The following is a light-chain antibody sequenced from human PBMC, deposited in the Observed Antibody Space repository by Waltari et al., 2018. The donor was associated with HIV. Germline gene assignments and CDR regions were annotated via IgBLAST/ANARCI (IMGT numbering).Light chain of an antibody. J-gene: IGKJ1*01. CDR3: MQSRHLRS. CDR1: QSLVYRDEHSY. CDR2: KVS. Sequence: VLTQSPLSLHVTLGQPASISCRSNQSLVYRDEHSYLNWFQQRPGQSPRRLIYKVSNRDSGVPDRFSGSGSGTDFRLKISSVEAEDVAVYYCMQSRHLRSFGQGTKVEI. V-gene: IGKV2-30*01.